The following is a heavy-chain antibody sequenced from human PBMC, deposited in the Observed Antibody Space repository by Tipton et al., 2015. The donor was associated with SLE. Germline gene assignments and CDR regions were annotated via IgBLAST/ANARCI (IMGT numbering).Heavy chain of an antibody. J-gene: IGHJ6*03. CDR1: GYTFTNYY. CDR3: ARDPTPIVGTDYYYYYYMDV. CDR2: INPSGGST. D-gene: IGHD1-26*01. Sequence: QSGPEVKKPGASVKVSCKASGYTFTNYYMHWVRQAPGQGLEWMGIINPSGGSTNYAQKFQGRVTMTSDTSTSTVYMELSSLRSGDTAVYYCARDPTPIVGTDYYYYYYMDVWGKGTTVTVSS. V-gene: IGHV1-46*01.